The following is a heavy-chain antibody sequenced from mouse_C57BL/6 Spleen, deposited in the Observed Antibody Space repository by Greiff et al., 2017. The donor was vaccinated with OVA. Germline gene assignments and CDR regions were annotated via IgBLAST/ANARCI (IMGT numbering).Heavy chain of an antibody. Sequence: EVKVVESGEGLVKPGGSLKLSCAASGFTFSSYAMSWVRQTPEKRLEWVAYISSGGDYIYYADTVKGRFTISRDNARNTLYLQMSSLKSEDTAMYYCTRDLGTGISDDWGKGTTLTDSS. D-gene: IGHD4-1*01. CDR1: GFTFSSYA. V-gene: IGHV5-9-1*02. J-gene: IGHJ2*01. CDR3: TRDLGTGISDD. CDR2: ISSGGDYI.